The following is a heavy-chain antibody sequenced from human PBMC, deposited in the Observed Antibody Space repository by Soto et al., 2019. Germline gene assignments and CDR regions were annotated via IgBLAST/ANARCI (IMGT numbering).Heavy chain of an antibody. V-gene: IGHV3-74*01. J-gene: IGHJ4*02. D-gene: IGHD6-19*01. CDR1: GFTFSSYW. CDR2: INSDGSST. Sequence: PGGSLKLSCAASGFTFSSYWMHWVRQAPGKGLVWVSRINSDGSSTSYADSVKGRFTISRDNAKNTLYLQMNSLRAEDTAVYYCAVAVAGPTAIGYWAQGTLVTVSS. CDR3: AVAVAGPTAIGY.